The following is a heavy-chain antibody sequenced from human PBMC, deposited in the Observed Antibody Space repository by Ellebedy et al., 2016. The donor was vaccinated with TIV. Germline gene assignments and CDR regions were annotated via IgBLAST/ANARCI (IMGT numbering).Heavy chain of an antibody. V-gene: IGHV3-30*04. J-gene: IGHJ3*02. CDR1: GFTFSNYP. Sequence: GESLKLSCAASGFTFSNYPMHWVRQAPGQGLEWMAGIGNDGTTKIYADSVKGRITISRDNSKNTLILQLKSLKAEDTGLYYCAKEEQGYRFAGVMTIWGQGTLVTVSS. CDR2: IGNDGTTK. CDR3: AKEEQGYRFAGVMTI. D-gene: IGHD1/OR15-1a*01.